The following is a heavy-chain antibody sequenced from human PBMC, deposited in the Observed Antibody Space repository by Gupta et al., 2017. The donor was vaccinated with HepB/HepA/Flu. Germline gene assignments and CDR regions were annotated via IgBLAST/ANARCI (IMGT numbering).Heavy chain of an antibody. CDR2: ISISSDYM. D-gene: IGHD3-3*01. CDR3: ATGPGDFWSGYYLGYFDY. J-gene: IGHJ4*02. CDR1: GFTFSTSS. V-gene: IGHV3-21*01. Sequence: EVHMVESGGGLVQPGGSLRLSCAASGFTFSTSSMPWVRQAPGRGLEGVSSISISSDYMYYADSVKGRFTISRDNAESSLFLQMNSLRAEDTTIYYCATGPGDFWSGYYLGYFDYWGQGTLVTVSS.